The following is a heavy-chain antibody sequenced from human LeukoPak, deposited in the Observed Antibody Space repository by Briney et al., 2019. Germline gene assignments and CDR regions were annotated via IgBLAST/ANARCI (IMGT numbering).Heavy chain of an antibody. V-gene: IGHV3-30-3*01. CDR2: ISYDGSNK. CDR3: AIRDV. Sequence: PGRSLRLSCAASGFTFSSYAMHRVRQAPGKGLEWVAVISYDGSNKYYADSVKGRFTISRDNSKNTLYLQMNSLRAEDTAVYYCAIRDVWGQGTTVTVSS. J-gene: IGHJ6*02. CDR1: GFTFSSYA.